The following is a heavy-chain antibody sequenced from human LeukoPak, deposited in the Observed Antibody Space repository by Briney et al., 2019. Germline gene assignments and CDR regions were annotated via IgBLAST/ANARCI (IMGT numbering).Heavy chain of an antibody. CDR2: IYYSGST. J-gene: IGHJ6*02. V-gene: IGHV4-59*02. CDR1: GGSVSSYY. Sequence: SETLSLTCTASGGSVSSYYWSWIRQPPGKGLEWIGYIYYSGSTNYNPSLKSRVTISVDTSKNQFSLKLSSVTAADTAVYYCARSYGDYYYYGMDVWGQGTTVTVSS. D-gene: IGHD4-17*01. CDR3: ARSYGDYYYYGMDV.